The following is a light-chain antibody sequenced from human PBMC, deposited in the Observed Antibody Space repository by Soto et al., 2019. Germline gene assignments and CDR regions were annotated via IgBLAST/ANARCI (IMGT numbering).Light chain of an antibody. V-gene: IGLV2-23*02. CDR2: EVT. Sequence: QSVLTQPASVSGSPGQSITISCTGTSSDVGSYNLVSWYQQHPGKAPKLMIYEVTKRPSGVSNRFSGSKSGNTASLTISGLQAEDEADYYCCSYAGSSTSYVLGTGTKVTVL. CDR3: CSYAGSSTSYV. CDR1: SSDVGSYNL. J-gene: IGLJ1*01.